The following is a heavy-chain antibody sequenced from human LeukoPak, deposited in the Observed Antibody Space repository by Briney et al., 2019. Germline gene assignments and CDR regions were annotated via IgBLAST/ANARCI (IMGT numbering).Heavy chain of an antibody. Sequence: SETLSLTCTVSGGSISSNKYYWGWIRQPPWKGLERIGSIYYSGSTYYNPTLKSRVTIFVDTSKNQFSLKLSSVTAADTAVYYCATPYSGGYQGLDIWGQGTMVNVSS. J-gene: IGHJ3*02. CDR3: ATPYSGGYQGLDI. CDR1: GGSISSNKYY. V-gene: IGHV4-39*01. D-gene: IGHD1-26*01. CDR2: IYYSGST.